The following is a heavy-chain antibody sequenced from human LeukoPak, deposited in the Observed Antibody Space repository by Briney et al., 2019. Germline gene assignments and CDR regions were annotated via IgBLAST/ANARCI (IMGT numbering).Heavy chain of an antibody. CDR1: GGTFSSYA. D-gene: IGHD3-16*02. CDR2: IIPIFGTA. V-gene: IGHV1-69*05. CDR3: ARGGMITFGGVILDY. Sequence: SVKVSCKASGGTFSSYAIRWVRQAPGQGLEWMGGIIPIFGTANYAQKFQGRVTITTDESTSTAYMELSSLRSEDTAVYYCARGGMITFGGVILDYWGQGTLVTVSS. J-gene: IGHJ4*02.